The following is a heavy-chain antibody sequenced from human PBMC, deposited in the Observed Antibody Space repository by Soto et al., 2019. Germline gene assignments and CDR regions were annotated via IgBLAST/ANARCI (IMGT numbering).Heavy chain of an antibody. CDR3: AMVDNYVTPTPQDV. J-gene: IGHJ6*02. V-gene: IGHV1-18*01. CDR2: ISPYSGNT. Sequence: QVQLVQSGDEVRKPGSSVKVSCKASGYIFVNYGIAWVRQAPGQGLEWMGWISPYSGNTHYASKVQGRLTMTTDTSTNAGSWALASLTADGTAVSYCAMVDNYVTPTPQDVLGQGPTVTVSS. CDR1: GYIFVNYG. D-gene: IGHD3-16*01.